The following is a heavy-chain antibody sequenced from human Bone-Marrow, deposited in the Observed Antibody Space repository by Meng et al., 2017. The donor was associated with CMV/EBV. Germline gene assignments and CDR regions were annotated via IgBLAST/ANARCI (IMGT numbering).Heavy chain of an antibody. Sequence: GESLKISCAASGFTFSGYSMNWVRQAPGKGLEWVAIISYDGSKKYYVDSVKGRFTISRDNSKNTLYLQMNSLRAEDTAVYYCAREAKGIAASWGQGTLVTVSS. CDR3: AREAKGIAAS. V-gene: IGHV3-30*03. D-gene: IGHD6-13*01. J-gene: IGHJ5*02. CDR2: ISYDGSKK. CDR1: GFTFSGYS.